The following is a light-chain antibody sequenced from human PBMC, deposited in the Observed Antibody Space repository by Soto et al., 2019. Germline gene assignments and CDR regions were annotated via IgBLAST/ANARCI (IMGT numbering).Light chain of an antibody. Sequence: DIQMTQSPSTLSASVGDRVTITCRASQSISSWLAWYQQKPGKAPKLLIYDASSLESGVPSRFSGSGSDTEFTFTINNLQPDDFATYHCQQYNRYSLTFGGGTKVDIK. CDR2: DAS. CDR1: QSISSW. V-gene: IGKV1-5*01. CDR3: QQYNRYSLT. J-gene: IGKJ4*01.